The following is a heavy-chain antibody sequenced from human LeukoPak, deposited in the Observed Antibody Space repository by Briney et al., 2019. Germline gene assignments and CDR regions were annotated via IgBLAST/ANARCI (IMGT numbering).Heavy chain of an antibody. CDR3: ARGIDSASPPLGTFEI. CDR1: GYTFTSYG. V-gene: IGHV1-18*01. J-gene: IGHJ3*02. CDR2: ISAYNGNT. D-gene: IGHD1-26*01. Sequence: GASVKVSCKASGYTFTSYGISWVRQAPGQGLEWMGWISAYNGNTNYAQKLQGRVTMTTDTSTSTAYMELRSLRSDDTAVYYCARGIDSASPPLGTFEIWGQGTMVIVSS.